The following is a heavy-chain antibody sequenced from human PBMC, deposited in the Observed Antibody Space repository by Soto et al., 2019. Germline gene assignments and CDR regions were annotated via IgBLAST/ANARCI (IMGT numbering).Heavy chain of an antibody. V-gene: IGHV3-23*01. D-gene: IGHD2-2*01. J-gene: IGHJ6*02. Sequence: EVQLLESGGGLVQPGGSLRLSCAASGFTFSSYAMSWVRQAPGKGLEWVSDTSDSGGSTYYADSVKGRFTISRDNSKSTLHLQMNRLRAEDTAVYYCAKFRASSISCKYGLDVWGQGTTVTVSS. CDR2: TSDSGGST. CDR1: GFTFSSYA. CDR3: AKFRASSISCKYGLDV.